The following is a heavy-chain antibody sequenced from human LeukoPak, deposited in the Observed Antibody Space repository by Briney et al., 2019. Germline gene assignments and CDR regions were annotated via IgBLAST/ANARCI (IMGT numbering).Heavy chain of an antibody. CDR1: GGSISSYY. V-gene: IGHV4-59*01. CDR3: ARINSAVAAYFDY. Sequence: SETLSLTCTVSGGSISSYYWGWIRQPPGKGLEWIGYIYYSGSTNYNPSLKSRVTISVDTSKNQFSLKLSSVTAADTAVYYCARINSAVAAYFDYWGQGTLVTVSS. D-gene: IGHD6-19*01. CDR2: IYYSGST. J-gene: IGHJ4*02.